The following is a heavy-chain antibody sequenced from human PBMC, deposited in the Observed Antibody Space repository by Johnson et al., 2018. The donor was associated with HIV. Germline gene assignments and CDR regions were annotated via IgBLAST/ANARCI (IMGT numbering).Heavy chain of an antibody. CDR3: AKDPLVVPAATLDAFDI. J-gene: IGHJ3*02. V-gene: IGHV3-23*04. D-gene: IGHD2-2*01. CDR1: GFSFSSYG. Sequence: VQLVESGGGVVQPGKSLRLSCVASGFSFSSYGMHWVRQAPGKGLEWVSSIGGSGTNTYYADSVKGRFTISRDNSKNTLYLQMHSLRAEDTAIYYCAKDPLVVPAATLDAFDIWGQGTMVTVSS. CDR2: IGGSGTNT.